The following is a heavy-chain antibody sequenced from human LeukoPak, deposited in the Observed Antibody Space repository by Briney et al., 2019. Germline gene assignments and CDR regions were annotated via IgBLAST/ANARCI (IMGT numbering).Heavy chain of an antibody. Sequence: GGSLRLSCAAPGFTFSSYGMSWVRQAPGKGLEWVSHIGVGGDTDFADSVKGRFTISRDNSKKTLYLQMNSLTADDTALYYCAKDLHDSWAVDYWGPGILVTVSS. V-gene: IGHV3-23*01. CDR3: AKDLHDSWAVDY. D-gene: IGHD3-3*01. CDR2: IGVGGDT. J-gene: IGHJ4*02. CDR1: GFTFSSYG.